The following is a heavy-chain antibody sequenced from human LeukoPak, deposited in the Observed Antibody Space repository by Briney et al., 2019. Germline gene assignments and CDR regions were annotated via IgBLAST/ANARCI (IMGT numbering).Heavy chain of an antibody. V-gene: IGHV1-2*06. D-gene: IGHD6-19*01. CDR1: GYTFTGYY. Sequence: ASVKVSCKASGYTFTGYYMHWVRQAPGQGLEWMGRINPNSGGTNYAQKFQGRVTMTRDMSISTAYMELSRLRSDDTAVYYCARVPPGEQWLVRGNWFDPWGRGTLVTVSS. CDR3: ARVPPGEQWLVRGNWFDP. J-gene: IGHJ5*02. CDR2: INPNSGGT.